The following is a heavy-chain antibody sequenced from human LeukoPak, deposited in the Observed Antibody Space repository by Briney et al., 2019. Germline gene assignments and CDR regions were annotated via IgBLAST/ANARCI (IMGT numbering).Heavy chain of an antibody. J-gene: IGHJ6*03. D-gene: IGHD4-11*01. V-gene: IGHV3-20*01. CDR2: INWNGDST. CDR3: ARYYSNYYYYYMDV. Sequence: GGSLRLSCAASGFTFDDYGMSWVRQAPGKGLEWVSGINWNGDSTGYADSVRGRFTISRDNAKNSLYLQVNSLRAEDTALYHCARYYSNYYYYYMDVWGKGTTVTVSS. CDR1: GFTFDDYG.